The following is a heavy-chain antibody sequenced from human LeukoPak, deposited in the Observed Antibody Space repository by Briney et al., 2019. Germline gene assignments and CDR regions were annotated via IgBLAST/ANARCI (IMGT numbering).Heavy chain of an antibody. V-gene: IGHV3-23*01. CDR3: VSRNYGSSPFDY. CDR1: GFTFNNYA. Sequence: GGSLRLSCAASGFTFNNYAMNWVRQAPGKGLEWVSSISGGGETTYYADSAKGRFTISRDNSQNTLYLQMDSLTAEDTAVYYCVSRNYGSSPFDYWGQGTLVTVSS. CDR2: ISGGGETT. D-gene: IGHD4-17*01. J-gene: IGHJ4*02.